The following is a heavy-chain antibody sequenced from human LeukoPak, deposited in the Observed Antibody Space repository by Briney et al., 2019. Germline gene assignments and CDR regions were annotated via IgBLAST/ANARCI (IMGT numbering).Heavy chain of an antibody. V-gene: IGHV3-21*01. CDR2: ITSSSTYI. Sequence: GGSLRLSCAASGFTFSSYNMNWVRQAPGKGLEWVSSITSSSTYIYYADSVRGRFTISRDNAKNSLYLQMNSLRAEDTAVYYCARGAWSENPFDYWGQGTLVTVSS. J-gene: IGHJ4*02. D-gene: IGHD1-14*01. CDR1: GFTFSSYN. CDR3: ARGAWSENPFDY.